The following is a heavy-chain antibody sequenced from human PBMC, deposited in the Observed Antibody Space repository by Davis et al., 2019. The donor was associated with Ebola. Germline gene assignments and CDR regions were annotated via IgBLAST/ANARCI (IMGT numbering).Heavy chain of an antibody. D-gene: IGHD2-2*01. CDR2: INHSGST. CDR3: ARVNGCSSTSCSSIEDDY. J-gene: IGHJ4*02. CDR1: GGSFSGYY. Sequence: SETLSLTCAVYGGSFSGYYWSWIRQPPGKGLEWIGEINHSGSTNYNPSLKSRVTISVDTSKNQFSLKLSSVTAADTAVYFCARVNGCSSTSCSSIEDDYWDQGTLVSVSS. V-gene: IGHV4-34*01.